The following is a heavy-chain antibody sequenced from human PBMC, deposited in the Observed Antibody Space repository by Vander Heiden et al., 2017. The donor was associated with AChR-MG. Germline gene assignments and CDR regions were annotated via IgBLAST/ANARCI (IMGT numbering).Heavy chain of an antibody. CDR1: GFTFRSYA. J-gene: IGHJ4*02. CDR3: ARDIEYSSSSLDY. CDR2: ISYDGSNK. V-gene: IGHV3-30-3*01. Sequence: QVQLVESGGGVVQPGRSLRLPCAASGFTFRSYAMHWVRQAPGKGLEWGAVISYDGSNKYYADSVKGRFTISRDNSKNTLYLQMNSLRAEDTAVYYCARDIEYSSSSLDYWGQGTLVTVSS. D-gene: IGHD6-6*01.